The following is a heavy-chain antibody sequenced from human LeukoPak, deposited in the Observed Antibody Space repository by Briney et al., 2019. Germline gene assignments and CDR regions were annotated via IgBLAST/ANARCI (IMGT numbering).Heavy chain of an antibody. Sequence: VASVKVSCKASVYTFTGYYIHWVRQAPGQGLKWMGWINPNSGGTNYAQKFQGRVTMTRDTSISTAYMELSRLRSDDTAVYYCARGPPIAAAGTGNWFDPWGQGTLVTVSS. CDR3: ARGPPIAAAGTGNWFDP. J-gene: IGHJ5*02. CDR2: INPNSGGT. CDR1: VYTFTGYY. D-gene: IGHD6-13*01. V-gene: IGHV1-2*02.